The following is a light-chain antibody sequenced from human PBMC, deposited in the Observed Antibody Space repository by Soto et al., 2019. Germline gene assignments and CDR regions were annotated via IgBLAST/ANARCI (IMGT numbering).Light chain of an antibody. J-gene: IGLJ2*01. Sequence: QSVLTQPPSVSAAPGQKVTISCSGSSSNIGNNYVSWYQQLPGTAPKLLIYDNNKRPSGIPDRFSGSKSGTSATLGITGLQTGDEADYYSGTWDSSLRGVCGGGTQLTVL. CDR1: SSNIGNNY. CDR3: GTWDSSLRGV. V-gene: IGLV1-51*01. CDR2: DNN.